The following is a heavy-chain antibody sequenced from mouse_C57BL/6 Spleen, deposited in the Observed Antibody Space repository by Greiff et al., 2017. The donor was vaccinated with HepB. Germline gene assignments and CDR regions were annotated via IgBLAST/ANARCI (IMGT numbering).Heavy chain of an antibody. CDR1: GFNIKDDY. CDR2: IDPENGDT. Sequence: EVQRVESGAELVKPGASVKLSCTASGFNIKDDYMHWVKQRPEQGLEWIGWIDPENGDTEYASKFQGKATITADTSSNTAYLQLRSWTSEDTAVYYCTTRFAYWGQGTLVTVSA. J-gene: IGHJ3*01. V-gene: IGHV14-4*01. CDR3: TTRFAY.